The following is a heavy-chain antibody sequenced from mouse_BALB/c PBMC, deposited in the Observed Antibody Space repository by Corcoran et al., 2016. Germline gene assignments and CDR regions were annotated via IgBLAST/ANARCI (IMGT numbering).Heavy chain of an antibody. D-gene: IGHD1-1*01. CDR1: GFNIKDTY. Sequence: EVQLQQSGAELVKPGASVKLSCTASGFNIKDTYMHWVKQRPEQGLEWIGRIDPANGKTKYDPKWQGKDTITADTSYNTAYLQVSSMTAEDTAVYYCARGCSRGYYAMDYWGQGTSVTVSS. J-gene: IGHJ4*01. CDR3: ARGCSRGYYAMDY. CDR2: IDPANGKT. V-gene: IGHV14-3*02.